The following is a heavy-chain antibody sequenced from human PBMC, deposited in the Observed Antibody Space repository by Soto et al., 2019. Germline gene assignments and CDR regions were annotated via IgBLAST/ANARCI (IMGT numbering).Heavy chain of an antibody. CDR3: ARRRSNWNDFDY. Sequence: GASVKVSCKASGYTSTSYAMHWVRQAPGQRLEWMGWINAGNGNTKYSQKFQGRVTITRDTSASTAYMELSSLRSEDTAVYYCARRRSNWNDFDYWGQGTLVTVSS. D-gene: IGHD1-1*01. V-gene: IGHV1-3*01. CDR2: INAGNGNT. J-gene: IGHJ4*02. CDR1: GYTSTSYA.